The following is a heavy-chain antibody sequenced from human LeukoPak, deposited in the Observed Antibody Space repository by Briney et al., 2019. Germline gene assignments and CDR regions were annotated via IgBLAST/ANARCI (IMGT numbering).Heavy chain of an antibody. CDR1: GGSISSYY. V-gene: IGHV4-4*07. CDR3: ARDKRVAVAGTYIYYYYMDV. Sequence: SSETLSLTCTVSGGSISSYYWSWIRQPAGKGLEWIGRIYISGSGSTNYNPSLKSRVTMSVDTSKNQFSLKLSSVTAADTAVYYCARDKRVAVAGTYIYYYYMDVWGNGTTVTISS. J-gene: IGHJ6*03. CDR2: IYISGSGST. D-gene: IGHD6-19*01.